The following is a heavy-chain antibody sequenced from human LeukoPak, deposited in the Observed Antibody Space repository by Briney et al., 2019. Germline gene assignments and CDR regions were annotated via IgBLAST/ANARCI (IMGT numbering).Heavy chain of an antibody. CDR3: ARSPMVRGVIISWFDP. J-gene: IGHJ5*02. CDR2: IIPIFGTA. CDR1: GGTFSSYA. Sequence: SVKVSCKASGGTFSSYAISWVRQAPGQGLEWMGGIIPIFGTANYAQKFQGRVTITADESTSTAYMELSSLRSEDTAVYSCARSPMVRGVIISWFDPWGQGTLVTVSS. V-gene: IGHV1-69*13. D-gene: IGHD3-10*01.